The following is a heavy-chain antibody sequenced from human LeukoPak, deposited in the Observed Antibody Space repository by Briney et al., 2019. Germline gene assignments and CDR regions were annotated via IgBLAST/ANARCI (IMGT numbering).Heavy chain of an antibody. D-gene: IGHD1-26*01. CDR2: INHSGST. Sequence: SETLTLTCAVYGGSFSGYHWSWIRQPPGKGLEWIGEINHSGSTNYNPSLKSRVTISVDTSKNLFSLKLSSVTAADTAVYFCARGLWAPRFDCWGQGTLVTVSS. V-gene: IGHV4-34*01. J-gene: IGHJ4*02. CDR1: GGSFSGYH. CDR3: ARGLWAPRFDC.